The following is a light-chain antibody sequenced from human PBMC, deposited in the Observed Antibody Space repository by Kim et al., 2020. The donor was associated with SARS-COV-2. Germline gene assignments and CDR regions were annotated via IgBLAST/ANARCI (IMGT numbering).Light chain of an antibody. Sequence: SASVRDRVTITYRASQGINNYLAWYQQKPGKVPKLLIHSASTLQSGVPSRFSGSGSGTDFTLTISSLQPEDVATYYCQKYHTAPYTFGQGTKLEIK. CDR3: QKYHTAPYT. CDR2: SAS. CDR1: QGINNY. J-gene: IGKJ2*01. V-gene: IGKV1-27*01.